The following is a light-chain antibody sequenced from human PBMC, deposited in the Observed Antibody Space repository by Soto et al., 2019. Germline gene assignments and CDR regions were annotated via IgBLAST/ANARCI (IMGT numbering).Light chain of an antibody. Sequence: QSVLTQPPSVSGAPGQRVTISCTGSSSNIGAGYDVPWYQQLPRTAPKLLIYGNSNRPSGVPDRFSGSKSGTSASLAITGLQAEDEADYYCQSYDSSLSVYVFGTGTKLTVL. CDR3: QSYDSSLSVYV. CDR2: GNS. J-gene: IGLJ1*01. V-gene: IGLV1-40*01. CDR1: SSNIGAGYD.